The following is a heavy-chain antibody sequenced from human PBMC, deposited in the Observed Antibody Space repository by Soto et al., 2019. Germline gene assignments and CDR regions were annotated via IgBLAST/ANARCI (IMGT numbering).Heavy chain of an antibody. CDR2: MNPKTGNI. CDR1: GYTFVDYA. CDR3: TREAVVAENWFDP. V-gene: IGHV1-3*01. J-gene: IGHJ5*02. D-gene: IGHD3-22*01. Sequence: PRASVKVSCKASGYTFVDYALHWVRQAPGQGLEWVGWMNPKTGNIKSSHKFEDRVSITRDTATSTAYMELSGLRSEDTAVYFCTREAVVAENWFDPWGQGTLVTVSS.